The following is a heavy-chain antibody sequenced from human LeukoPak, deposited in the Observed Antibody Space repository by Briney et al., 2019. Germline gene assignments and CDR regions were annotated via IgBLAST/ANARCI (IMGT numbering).Heavy chain of an antibody. CDR3: ASYSTARGDIDY. J-gene: IGHJ4*02. Sequence: GGSPRLSCAASGFTFSSYWMSWVRQAPGKGLEWVASIKQDGSEIYYVDSVKGRFTISRDNAKNSLDLQMNSLRAEDTAVYYCASYSTARGDIDYWGQGTLVTVSS. D-gene: IGHD3-10*01. CDR1: GFTFSSYW. V-gene: IGHV3-7*02. CDR2: IKQDGSEI.